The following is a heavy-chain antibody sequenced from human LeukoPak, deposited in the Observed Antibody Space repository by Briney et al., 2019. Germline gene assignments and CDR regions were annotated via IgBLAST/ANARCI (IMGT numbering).Heavy chain of an antibody. CDR1: GVSISSGGYY. V-gene: IGHV4-30-2*01. CDR2: IYHSGST. Sequence: SETLSLTCTVSGVSISSGGYYWSWIRQPPGKGLEWIGYIYHSGSTYYNPSLKSRVTISVDRSKNQFSLKLSSVTAADTAVYYCAREGGATDYWGQGTLVTVSS. D-gene: IGHD1-26*01. J-gene: IGHJ4*02. CDR3: AREGGATDY.